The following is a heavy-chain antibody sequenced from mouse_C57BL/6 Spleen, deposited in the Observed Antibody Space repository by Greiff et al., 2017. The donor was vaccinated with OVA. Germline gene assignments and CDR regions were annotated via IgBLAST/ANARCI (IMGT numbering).Heavy chain of an antibody. Sequence: VQLQQSGPELVKPGASVKISCKASGYTFTDYYMNWVKQSHGKSLEWIGDINPNNGGTSYNQKFKGKATLTVDKSSSTAYMELRSLTSEDSAVYYCAPHYYGSRPFAYWGQGTLVTVSA. D-gene: IGHD1-1*01. J-gene: IGHJ3*01. CDR3: APHYYGSRPFAY. V-gene: IGHV1-26*01. CDR2: INPNNGGT. CDR1: GYTFTDYY.